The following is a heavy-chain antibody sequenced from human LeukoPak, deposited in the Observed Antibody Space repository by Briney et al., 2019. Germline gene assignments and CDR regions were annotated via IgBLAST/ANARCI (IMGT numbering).Heavy chain of an antibody. CDR2: IYYSGST. D-gene: IGHD5-18*01. J-gene: IGHJ4*02. Sequence: SETLSLTCTVSGGSISSYYWSWIRQPLGKGLEWIGYIYYSGSTNYNPSLKSRVTISVDTSKNQFSLKLSSVTAADTAVYYCARLLRGYSYGYAAYYFDYWGQGTLVTVSS. CDR1: GGSISSYY. V-gene: IGHV4-59*08. CDR3: ARLLRGYSYGYAAYYFDY.